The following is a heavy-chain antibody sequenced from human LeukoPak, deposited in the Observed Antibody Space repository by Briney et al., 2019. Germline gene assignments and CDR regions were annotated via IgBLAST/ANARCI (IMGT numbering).Heavy chain of an antibody. CDR2: IYYSGST. CDR1: GGSISSGGYY. D-gene: IGHD4-17*01. V-gene: IGHV4-31*03. J-gene: IGHJ4*02. CDR3: ARIFYGDYLFFDY. Sequence: SQTLSLTCTVSGGSISSGGYYWSWIRQHPGKGLEWIGYIYYSGSTYYNPSLKSRVAISVDTSKNQFSLKLSSVTAADTAVYYCARIFYGDYLFFDYWGQGTLVTVSS.